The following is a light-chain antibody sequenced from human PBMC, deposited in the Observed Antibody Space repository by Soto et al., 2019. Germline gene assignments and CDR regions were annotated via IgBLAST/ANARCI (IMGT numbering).Light chain of an antibody. V-gene: IGLV2-11*01. CDR2: DVS. CDR1: SSDVGGYNY. CDR3: CSYAGSYTSWV. J-gene: IGLJ3*02. Sequence: QSVLTQPRSVSGSPGQSVTISCTGTSSDVGGYNYVSWYQQHPGKAPKLMIYDVSKRPSGVPDRFSGSKSGNTASLTISALQAEDEADYYCCSYAGSYTSWVFGGGTKLTVL.